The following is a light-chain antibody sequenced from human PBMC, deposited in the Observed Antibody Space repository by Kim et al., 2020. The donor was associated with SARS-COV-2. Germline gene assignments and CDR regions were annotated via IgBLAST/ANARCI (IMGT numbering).Light chain of an antibody. CDR3: SSYTSDNGI. J-gene: IGLJ2*01. CDR2: DVT. Sequence: PGQSITNSCTGTSSDIGGRNYVPGYQQHPGKALDLMICDVTYRPSGISNRFSGSKSGNTATLTISGLQAEDEAGYYCSSYTSDNGIFGGGTQLTVL. V-gene: IGLV2-14*03. CDR1: SSDIGGRNY.